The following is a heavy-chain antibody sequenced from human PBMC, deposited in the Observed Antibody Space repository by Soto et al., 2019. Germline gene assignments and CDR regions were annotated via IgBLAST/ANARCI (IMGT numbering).Heavy chain of an antibody. D-gene: IGHD5-12*01. V-gene: IGHV4-59*01. J-gene: IGHJ4*02. Sequence: SETLSLTCTVSGGSISSYYWSWIRQPPGKGLEWIGYIYYSGSTNYNPSLKSRVTISVDTSKNQFSLKLSSVTAADTAVYYCARDRSGYGAFDYWGQGTLVTVSS. CDR1: GGSISSYY. CDR2: IYYSGST. CDR3: ARDRSGYGAFDY.